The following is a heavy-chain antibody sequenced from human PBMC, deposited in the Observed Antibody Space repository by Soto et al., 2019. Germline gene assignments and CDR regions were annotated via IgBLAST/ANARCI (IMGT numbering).Heavy chain of an antibody. V-gene: IGHV3-23*01. CDR2: ISGSGGST. CDR3: AKETFYTVTTESPFDY. CDR1: GFTFSSYA. Sequence: EVQLLESGGGLVQPGGSLRLSCAASGFTFSSYAMSWVRQAPGKGLEWVSAISGSGGSTYYADSVKGRFTISRDNSTNTLYLQMNSLRAEDTAVYYCAKETFYTVTTESPFDYWGQGTLVTVSS. D-gene: IGHD4-4*01. J-gene: IGHJ4*02.